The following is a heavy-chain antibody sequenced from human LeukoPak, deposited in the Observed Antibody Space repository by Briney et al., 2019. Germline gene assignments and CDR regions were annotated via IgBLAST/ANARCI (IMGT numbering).Heavy chain of an antibody. D-gene: IGHD1-26*01. CDR2: INPNSGGT. CDR1: GYTFTGYY. CDR3: AREYSGSENGMDV. Sequence: ASVKVSCKASGYTFTGYYMHWVRQAPGQGLEWMGWINPNSGGTNYAQKFQGRVTMTRDTSISTAYMELSRLRSDDTAVYYCAREYSGSENGMDVWGQGTAVTVSS. V-gene: IGHV1-2*02. J-gene: IGHJ6*02.